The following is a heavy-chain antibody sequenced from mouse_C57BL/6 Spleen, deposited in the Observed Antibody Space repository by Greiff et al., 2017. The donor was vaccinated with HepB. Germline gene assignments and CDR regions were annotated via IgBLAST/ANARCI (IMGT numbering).Heavy chain of an antibody. V-gene: IGHV5-4*03. CDR3: ARGGTTMVTTRYFDV. CDR2: ISDGGSYT. Sequence: DVMLVESGGGLVKPGGSLKLSCAASGFTFSSYAMSWVRQTPEKRLEWVATISDGGSYTYYPDNVKGRFTISRDNAKNNLYLQMSHLKSEDTAMYYCARGGTTMVTTRYFDVWGTGTTVTVSS. CDR1: GFTFSSYA. J-gene: IGHJ1*03. D-gene: IGHD2-2*01.